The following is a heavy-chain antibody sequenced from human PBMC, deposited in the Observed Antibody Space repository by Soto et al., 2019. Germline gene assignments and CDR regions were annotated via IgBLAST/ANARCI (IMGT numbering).Heavy chain of an antibody. V-gene: IGHV1-46*01. CDR1: GYTFTSYY. CDR2: INPSGGST. CDR3: ARQYQLQPSPGHYGMDV. J-gene: IGHJ6*02. Sequence: ASVKVSCKASGYTFTSYYMHWVRQAPGQGLEWMGIINPSGGSTSYAQKFQGRVTMTRDTSTSTVYMELSSLRSEDTAVYYCARQYQLQPSPGHYGMDVWGQGTTVTVSS. D-gene: IGHD2-2*01.